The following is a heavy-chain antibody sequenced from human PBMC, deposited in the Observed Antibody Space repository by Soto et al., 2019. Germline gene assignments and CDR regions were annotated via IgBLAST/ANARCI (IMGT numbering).Heavy chain of an antibody. J-gene: IGHJ4*02. CDR3: ATEAASGSHIGY. Sequence: QVQLVQSAAEVKTPGSSVKFSCKPSGGTFSSYAISWVRQAPGQWLEWVGGIMPIFGTANYAQEFQGRVTITADESRSTAYMQLSSLSSEDTAVYYCATEAASGSHIGYWSQGTLLTVS. CDR2: IMPIFGTA. V-gene: IGHV1-69*01. CDR1: GGTFSSYA. D-gene: IGHD3-22*01.